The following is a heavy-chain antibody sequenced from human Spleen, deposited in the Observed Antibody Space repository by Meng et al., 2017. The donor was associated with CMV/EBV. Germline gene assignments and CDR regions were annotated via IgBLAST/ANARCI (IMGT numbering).Heavy chain of an antibody. CDR1: GFSFSRYG. CDR2: ISSSSGYI. D-gene: IGHD2-2*01. Sequence: GESLKIYCAASGFSFSRYGMKLVRQAPGTGLEWVSFISSSSGYIYDTDSVKGRFTISRDTAKNSLYLQMNSLSAEATAIDYCAKHYCTSASGYGNYLEYWGQGTLVTVSS. J-gene: IGHJ4*02. CDR3: AKHYCTSASGYGNYLEY. V-gene: IGHV3-21*04.